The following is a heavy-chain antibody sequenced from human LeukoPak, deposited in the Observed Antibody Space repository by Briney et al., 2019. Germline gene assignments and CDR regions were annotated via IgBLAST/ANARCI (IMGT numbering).Heavy chain of an antibody. Sequence: SETLSLTCAVYGESYGRHYWAWIRQSPGKGLEWIGEINLRGSTNYNPSFKSRVTISVDKSKNQFSLKLNSVTVADTAVYYCARVTGYSLDYWGQGTLVTVSS. CDR3: ARVTGYSLDY. D-gene: IGHD5-18*01. CDR2: INLRGST. V-gene: IGHV4-34*01. CDR1: GESYGRHY. J-gene: IGHJ4*02.